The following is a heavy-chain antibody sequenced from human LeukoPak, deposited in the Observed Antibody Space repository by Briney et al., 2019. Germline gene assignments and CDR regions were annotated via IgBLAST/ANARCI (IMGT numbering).Heavy chain of an antibody. V-gene: IGHV4-59*01. CDR3: ARGVGYSYGLDY. Sequence: SETLSLTCTVSGGSISNYYWSWIRQPPGKGLEWIGFIYKSETTSYSPSLQSRVTISVDTSKSQFSLKLSSVTAADTDVYYCARGVGYSYGLDYWGQATLVIVSS. J-gene: IGHJ4*02. CDR2: IYKSETT. D-gene: IGHD5-18*01. CDR1: GGSISNYY.